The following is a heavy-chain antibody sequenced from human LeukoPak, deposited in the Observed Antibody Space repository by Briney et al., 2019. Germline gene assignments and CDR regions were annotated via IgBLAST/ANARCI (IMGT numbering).Heavy chain of an antibody. Sequence: GGSLRLSCAASGFSFTFYSMNWVRQAPGKGLEWVSSITSSSSYTFYADSVKGRFTISRDNAKNSLYLQMNSLRAEDTALYYCAKDGSDSSGYPDYWGQGTLVTVSS. D-gene: IGHD3-22*01. CDR1: GFSFTFYS. V-gene: IGHV3-21*04. J-gene: IGHJ4*02. CDR3: AKDGSDSSGYPDY. CDR2: ITSSSSYT.